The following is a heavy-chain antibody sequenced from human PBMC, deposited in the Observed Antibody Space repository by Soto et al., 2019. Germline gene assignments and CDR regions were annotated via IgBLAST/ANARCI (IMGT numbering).Heavy chain of an antibody. V-gene: IGHV3-30*18. CDR1: GFTFSSYG. J-gene: IGHJ4*02. Sequence: QVQLVESGGGVVQPGRSLRLSCAASGFTFSSYGMNWVRQAPGKGLEWVAVISYDGSNKYYADSVKGRFTISRDNSKNTLYLQMNSLRAEDTAVYYCAKDLDNFRAVAGTDVEHWGQGTLVPVSS. CDR3: AKDLDNFRAVAGTDVEH. D-gene: IGHD6-19*01. CDR2: ISYDGSNK.